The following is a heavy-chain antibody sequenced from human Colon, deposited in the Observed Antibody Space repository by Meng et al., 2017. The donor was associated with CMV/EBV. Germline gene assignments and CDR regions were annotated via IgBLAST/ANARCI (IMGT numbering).Heavy chain of an antibody. J-gene: IGHJ6*02. CDR3: ARDGGRFMNQ. Sequence: GGSLRLSCAVSGMTFSHYAMSWVRQAPGKGPEWVSIINVDGTVTRYVDSVKGRFTISRDNAKNTLFLQMNSLRADDTAVYYCARDGGRFMNQWGQGTSVTVSS. D-gene: IGHD3-16*01. CDR1: GMTFSHYA. CDR2: INVDGTVT. V-gene: IGHV3-74*01.